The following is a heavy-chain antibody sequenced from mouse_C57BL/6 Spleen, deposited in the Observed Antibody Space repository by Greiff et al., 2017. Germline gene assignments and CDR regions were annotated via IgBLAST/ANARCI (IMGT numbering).Heavy chain of an antibody. CDR2: ILPGSGST. Sequence: QVQLQQPGAELMKPGASVKLSCKATGYTFTGYWIEWVKQRPGHGLEWIGEILPGSGSTNYNEKFKGKATFTADTSSTTAYMQLRSLTTEDSAIYVCDCDDFDRDCYAMDYWGQGTSVTVSS. J-gene: IGHJ4*01. CDR1: GYTFTGYW. V-gene: IGHV1-9*01. D-gene: IGHD2-4*01. CDR3: DCDDFDRDCYAMDY.